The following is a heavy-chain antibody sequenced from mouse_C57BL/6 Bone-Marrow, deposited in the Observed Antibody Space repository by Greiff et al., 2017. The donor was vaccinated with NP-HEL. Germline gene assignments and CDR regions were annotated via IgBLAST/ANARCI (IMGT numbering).Heavy chain of an antibody. CDR3: ASGSSYVYYYAMDY. CDR2: ISDGGSYT. CDR1: GFTFSSYA. D-gene: IGHD1-1*01. Sequence: EVKLVESGGGLVKPGGSLKLSCAASGFTFSSYAMSWVRQTPEKRLEWVATISDGGSYTYYPDNVKGRFTISRDNAKNNLYLQMSHLKSEDTAMYYCASGSSYVYYYAMDYWGQGTSVTVSS. V-gene: IGHV5-4*03. J-gene: IGHJ4*01.